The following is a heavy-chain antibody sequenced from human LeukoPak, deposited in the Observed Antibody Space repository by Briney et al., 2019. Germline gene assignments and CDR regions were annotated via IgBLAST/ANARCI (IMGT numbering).Heavy chain of an antibody. J-gene: IGHJ4*02. CDR3: ARENSGSYREFDY. V-gene: IGHV4-4*07. Sequence: SETLSLTCTVSGGSISSYYGSWIRQPAGKGLEWIGRIYTSGSTNYNASLKSRVSMSVDTSKNQFSLKLSSVTAADTAVFYCARENSGSYREFDYRGQGTLVTVSS. D-gene: IGHD1-26*01. CDR2: IYTSGST. CDR1: GGSISSYY.